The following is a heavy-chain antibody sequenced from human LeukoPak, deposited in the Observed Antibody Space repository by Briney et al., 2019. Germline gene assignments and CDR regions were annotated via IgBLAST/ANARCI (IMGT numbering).Heavy chain of an antibody. CDR3: AREGRDIVVVPAAILDAFDI. CDR2: IYYSGST. D-gene: IGHD2-2*01. Sequence: SETLSLTCTVSGGSVSSGSYYWSWIRQPPGKVLEWIGYIYYSGSTNYNPSLKSRVTISVDTSKNQCSLKLSSVTAADTAVYYCAREGRDIVVVPAAILDAFDIWGQGTMVTVSS. CDR1: GGSVSSGSYY. J-gene: IGHJ3*02. V-gene: IGHV4-61*01.